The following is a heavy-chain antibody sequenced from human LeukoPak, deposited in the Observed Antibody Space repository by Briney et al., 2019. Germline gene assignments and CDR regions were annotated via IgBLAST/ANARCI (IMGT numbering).Heavy chain of an antibody. D-gene: IGHD4-17*01. J-gene: IGHJ5*02. Sequence: PSETLSLTCTVSGGSINGYYWTWIRQPPGKGLDWIGYISDSGSTNYNPSLKSRVTMSVDSSNTEFSLRLNSVTAADTAVYYCARVFRGAVTSNWFDPWGQGTLVTVSS. CDR1: GGSINGYY. V-gene: IGHV4-59*01. CDR2: ISDSGST. CDR3: ARVFRGAVTSNWFDP.